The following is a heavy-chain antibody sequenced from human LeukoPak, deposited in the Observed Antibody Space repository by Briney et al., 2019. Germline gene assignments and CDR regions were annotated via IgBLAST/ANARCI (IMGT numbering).Heavy chain of an antibody. J-gene: IGHJ4*02. D-gene: IGHD3-10*01. Sequence: GGSLRLSCAASGSNFDDYAMHWVRQAPGKGLEWVSGISWNSGSIGYADSVKGRFTISRDNAKNSLYLQMNSLRAEDTALYYCAKGYGSGSYESYFDYWGQGTLVTVSS. CDR2: ISWNSGSI. CDR1: GSNFDDYA. CDR3: AKGYGSGSYESYFDY. V-gene: IGHV3-9*01.